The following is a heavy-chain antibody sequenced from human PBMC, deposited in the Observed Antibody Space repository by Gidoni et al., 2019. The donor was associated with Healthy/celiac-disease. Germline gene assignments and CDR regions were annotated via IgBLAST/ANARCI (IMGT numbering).Heavy chain of an antibody. CDR3: ARLVGATEGWFDP. J-gene: IGHJ5*02. Sequence: SGGYYWSWIRQHPGKGLEWIGYIYYSGSTYYNPSLKSRVTISVDTSKNQFSLKLSSVTAADTAVYYCARLVGATEGWFDPWGQGTLVTVSS. V-gene: IGHV4-31*02. CDR2: IYYSGST. CDR1: SGGYY. D-gene: IGHD1-26*01.